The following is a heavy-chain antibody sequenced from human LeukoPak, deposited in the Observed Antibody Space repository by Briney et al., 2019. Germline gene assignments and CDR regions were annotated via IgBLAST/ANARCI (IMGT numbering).Heavy chain of an antibody. J-gene: IGHJ4*02. CDR1: GFTFYEYD. CDR2: ILWPGGST. Sequence: PGGSLRLSCAASGFTFYEYDMSGVRHDPGKGLQWGLGILWPGGSTRYADCVKSRFTISRDNGKNSLYLQMNSLRAEDTALYYCARGASRAAASTKFDYWGQGTLVTVSS. CDR3: ARGASRAAASTKFDY. V-gene: IGHV3-20*04. D-gene: IGHD6-13*01.